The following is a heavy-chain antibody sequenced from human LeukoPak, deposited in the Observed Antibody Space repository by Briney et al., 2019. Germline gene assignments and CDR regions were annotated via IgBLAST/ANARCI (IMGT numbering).Heavy chain of an antibody. Sequence: GGSLRLSCAASGFTFISYWMHCVRHDPGKRLGWVSRINADGSSTSYAASAKSRFTISRDNAKNTLYLQMNSLRAEDTAVYYWARTATDAFDIWGQGTMVTVSS. CDR1: GFTFISYW. D-gene: IGHD2-21*02. V-gene: IGHV3-74*01. CDR2: INADGSST. J-gene: IGHJ3*02. CDR3: ARTATDAFDI.